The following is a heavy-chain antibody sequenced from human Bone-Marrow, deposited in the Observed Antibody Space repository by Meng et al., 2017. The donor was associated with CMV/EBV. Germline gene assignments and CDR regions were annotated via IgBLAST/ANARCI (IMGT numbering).Heavy chain of an antibody. J-gene: IGHJ4*02. Sequence: GESLKISCEASGFTFSKAWISWVRQAVGKRLEWVGRIKSITDGGTTHYAAPVKDRFTISRDDSKNTLYLQMNSLKTEDTAVYYCTPDTPPHWVFDHWGQGTLVTVSS. CDR2: IKSITDGGTT. CDR3: TPDTPPHWVFDH. CDR1: GFTFSKAW. D-gene: IGHD7-27*01. V-gene: IGHV3-15*01.